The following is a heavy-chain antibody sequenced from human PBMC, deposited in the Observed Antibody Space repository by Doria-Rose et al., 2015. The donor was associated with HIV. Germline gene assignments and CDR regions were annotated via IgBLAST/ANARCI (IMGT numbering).Heavy chain of an antibody. J-gene: IGHJ4*01. Sequence: LTCTVSGASISGDNYWGWIRQPPGKGLEWIGSYYSSGRTYYNPSPKSRVTISADTSKNQFSLNLSSLTAADTAVYYCVMMPPYWGHGTPVTVST. V-gene: IGHV4-39*07. CDR1: GASISGDNY. D-gene: IGHD3-16*01. CDR3: VMMPPY. CDR2: YYSSGRT.